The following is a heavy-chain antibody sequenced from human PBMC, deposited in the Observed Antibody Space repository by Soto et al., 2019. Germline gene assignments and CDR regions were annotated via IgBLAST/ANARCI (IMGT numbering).Heavy chain of an antibody. Sequence: QLQLQESGPGLVKPSETLSLTCTVSGGSISSSSYYWGWIRQPPGKGLEWIGSIYYSGSTYYNPSLKSRVTISVDTSKNQFSLKLSSVTAADTAVYYCASPPYSSSGWFDPWGQGTLVTVSS. D-gene: IGHD6-6*01. CDR2: IYYSGST. CDR1: GGSISSSSYY. CDR3: ASPPYSSSGWFDP. J-gene: IGHJ5*02. V-gene: IGHV4-39*01.